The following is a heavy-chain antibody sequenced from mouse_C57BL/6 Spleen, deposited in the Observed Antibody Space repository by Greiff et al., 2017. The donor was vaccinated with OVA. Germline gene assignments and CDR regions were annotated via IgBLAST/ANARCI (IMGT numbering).Heavy chain of an antibody. CDR1: GYTFTDYN. J-gene: IGHJ4*01. V-gene: IGHV1-22*01. CDR2: INPNNGGT. CDR3: AGGGYDVYYAMDY. D-gene: IGHD2-2*01. Sequence: EVQLQQSGPELVKPGASVKMSCKASGYTFTDYNMHWVKQSHGKSLEWIGYINPNNGGTSYNQKFKGKATLTVNKSSSTAYMELRSLTSEDSAVYYCAGGGYDVYYAMDYWGQGTSVTVSS.